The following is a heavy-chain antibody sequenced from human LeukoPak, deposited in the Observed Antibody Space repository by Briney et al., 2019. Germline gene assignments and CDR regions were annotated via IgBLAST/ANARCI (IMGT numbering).Heavy chain of an antibody. CDR1: GFTVSSNY. V-gene: IGHV3-53*01. Sequence: GGSLRLSCAASGFTVSSNYMSWVRQAPGKGLEYISSVTNGGITYYADSVKGRFTISRDNSKSTLYLQMNSLRAEDTAVYYCAQRIAVRPYPFGNWGQGTLVTVSS. CDR2: VTNGGIT. D-gene: IGHD6-6*01. J-gene: IGHJ4*02. CDR3: AQRIAVRPYPFGN.